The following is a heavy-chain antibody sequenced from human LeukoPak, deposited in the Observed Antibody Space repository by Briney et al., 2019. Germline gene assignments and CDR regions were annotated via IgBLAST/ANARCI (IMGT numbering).Heavy chain of an antibody. CDR2: IRYDGSNK. D-gene: IGHD4-17*01. CDR1: GFTFSSYG. V-gene: IGHV3-30*02. Sequence: GGSLRLSCAASGFTFSSYGMHWVRQAPGKGLEWVAFIRYDGSNKYYADSVKGRFTISRDNAKNSLYLQMNSLRAEDTAVYYCARVTYGDYGGYFDYWGQGTLVTVSS. CDR3: ARVTYGDYGGYFDY. J-gene: IGHJ4*02.